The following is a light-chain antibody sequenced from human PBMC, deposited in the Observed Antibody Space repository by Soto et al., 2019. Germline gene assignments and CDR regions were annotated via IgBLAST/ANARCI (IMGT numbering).Light chain of an antibody. V-gene: IGKV3-11*01. CDR1: QSVTSY. J-gene: IGKJ4*01. CDR3: QQRSNWPLT. CDR2: DAS. Sequence: EIVLTQSPATLSLSPGERATLSCRASQSVTSYLAWYQQKPGQAPRLLIYDASNRATGIPARFSGSGSGTDFTLTISSLEPEDFAFYYCQQRSNWPLTFGRGTKVEIK.